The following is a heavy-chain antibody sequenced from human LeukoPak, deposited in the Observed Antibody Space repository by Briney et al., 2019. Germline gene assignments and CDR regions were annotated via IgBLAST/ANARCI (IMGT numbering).Heavy chain of an antibody. J-gene: IGHJ4*02. D-gene: IGHD5-24*01. Sequence: SETLSLTCTVSGGSISSSSYYWGWIRQPPGKGLEWVGSIYYSGSTYYNPSLKSRVTISVDTSKNQFSLKLSSVTAADTAVYYCARHRSGWLQSSFDYWGQGTLVTVSS. CDR1: GGSISSSSYY. CDR2: IYYSGST. V-gene: IGHV4-39*01. CDR3: ARHRSGWLQSSFDY.